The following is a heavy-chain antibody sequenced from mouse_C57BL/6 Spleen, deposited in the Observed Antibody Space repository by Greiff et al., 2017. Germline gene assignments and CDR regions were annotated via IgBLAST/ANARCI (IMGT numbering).Heavy chain of an antibody. J-gene: IGHJ4*01. CDR2: IYPGSGST. Sequence: QVQLQQPGAELVKPGASVKMSCKASGYTFTSYWITWVKQRPGQGLEWIGDIYPGSGSTNYNQKFKGKATLTVDKSSSTAYMQLSSLTSEDSAVYYCAIPLYYGAMDYWGQGTSVTVSS. CDR1: GYTFTSYW. V-gene: IGHV1-55*01. CDR3: AIPLYYGAMDY. D-gene: IGHD1-1*01.